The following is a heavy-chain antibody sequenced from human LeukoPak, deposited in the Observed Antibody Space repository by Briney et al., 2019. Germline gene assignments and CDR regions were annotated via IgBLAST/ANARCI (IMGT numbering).Heavy chain of an antibody. D-gene: IGHD2-15*01. CDR1: GFTLGDYA. V-gene: IGHV3-49*04. CDR2: IRSKANGGTT. CDR3: TRGYCSGASCYARADY. Sequence: GGPLRLSCTASGFTLGDYAMSWVRQAPGKGLEWVGFIRSKANGGTTEYAASVKGRFTISRDDSKTIAYLQMNSLKTEDTAVYYCTRGYCSGASCYARADYWGQGTLVTVSS. J-gene: IGHJ4*02.